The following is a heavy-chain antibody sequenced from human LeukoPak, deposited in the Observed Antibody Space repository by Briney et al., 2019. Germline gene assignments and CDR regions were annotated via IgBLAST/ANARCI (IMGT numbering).Heavy chain of an antibody. CDR2: LSGSGRNT. Sequence: GGSLRLSCAAYGFTFNDYAMSWVRQAPGEGLEWVSSLSGSGRNTYYADSVKGRFTISRDNSKNTLYLQMDSLRAEDTALYYCAKDMRAPTYYFDYWGQGTLVTVSS. CDR3: AKDMRAPTYYFDY. V-gene: IGHV3-23*01. CDR1: GFTFNDYA. J-gene: IGHJ4*02. D-gene: IGHD3-16*01.